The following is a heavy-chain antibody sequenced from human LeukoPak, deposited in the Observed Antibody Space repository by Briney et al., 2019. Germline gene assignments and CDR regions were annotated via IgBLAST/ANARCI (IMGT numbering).Heavy chain of an antibody. J-gene: IGHJ5*02. CDR3: AKARGTWLQFTP. CDR1: GFTFSDHY. D-gene: IGHD5-24*01. V-gene: IGHV3-72*01. CDR2: SRSKTNRYTT. Sequence: GGSLRLSCAASGFTFSDHYLDWVRQAPGKGLEWVGRSRSKTNRYTTQYAASVKGRFTISRDDSKNSLYLQMNSLKTEDTAVYYCAKARGTWLQFTPWGQGTLVTVSS.